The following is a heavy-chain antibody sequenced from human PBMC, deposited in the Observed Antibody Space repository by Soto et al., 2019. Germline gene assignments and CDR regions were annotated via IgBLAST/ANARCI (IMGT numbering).Heavy chain of an antibody. CDR1: GFTFSSYW. V-gene: IGHV3-7*01. CDR3: ARDRLFGGVIVDY. D-gene: IGHD3-16*02. J-gene: IGHJ4*02. CDR2: IKQDGSEK. Sequence: GGSLRLSCAASGFTFSSYWMSWVRQAPGKGLEWVANIKQDGSEKYYVDSVKGRFTISRDNAKNSLYLQMNSLRAEDTAVYYCARDRLFGGVIVDYWGQGTLVTVSS.